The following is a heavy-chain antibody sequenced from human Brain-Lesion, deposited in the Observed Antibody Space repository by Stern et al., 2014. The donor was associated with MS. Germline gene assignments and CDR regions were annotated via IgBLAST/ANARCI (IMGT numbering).Heavy chain of an antibody. V-gene: IGHV1-24*01. Sequence: VQLEESGAEVKKPGASVKVSCKVSGYNLTELSMHWVRQAPRKGLEWMGGFDPDDGEKIYAQKFQGRVTMTEEPSTDTAYMELSSLRSEDKAVYYCATLSPGAGGNYYRHFDYWGQGTLVTVSS. D-gene: IGHD1-26*01. J-gene: IGHJ4*02. CDR1: GYNLTELS. CDR2: FDPDDGEK. CDR3: ATLSPGAGGNYYRHFDY.